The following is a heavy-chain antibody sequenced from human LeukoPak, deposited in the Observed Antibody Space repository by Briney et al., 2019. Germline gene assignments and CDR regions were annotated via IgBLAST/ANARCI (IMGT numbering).Heavy chain of an antibody. V-gene: IGHV3-73*01. CDR3: TFLLPPLGP. CDR1: GFTFSGSA. J-gene: IGHJ5*02. Sequence: GGSLRLSCAASGFTFSGSAMHWVRPASGKGREWVGRIRSKANSYATAYAASVKGRFTISRDDSKNTAYLQMNSLKTEDTAVYYCTFLLPPLGPWGQGTLVTVSS. CDR2: IRSKANSYAT. D-gene: IGHD3-16*01.